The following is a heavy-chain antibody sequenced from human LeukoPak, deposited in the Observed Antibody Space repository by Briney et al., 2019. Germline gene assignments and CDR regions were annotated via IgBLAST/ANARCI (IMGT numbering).Heavy chain of an antibody. D-gene: IGHD6-19*01. CDR1: GGSISSDGYY. CDR2: IYYSGST. CDR3: ARAGYSSGWYADNFDY. V-gene: IGHV4-31*03. Sequence: PSETLSLTCTVSGGSISSDGYYWSWIRQHPGKGLEWIGYIYYSGSTYYNPSLKSRVTISVDTSKNQFSLKLSSVTAADTAVYYCARAGYSSGWYADNFDYWGQGTLVTVSS. J-gene: IGHJ4*02.